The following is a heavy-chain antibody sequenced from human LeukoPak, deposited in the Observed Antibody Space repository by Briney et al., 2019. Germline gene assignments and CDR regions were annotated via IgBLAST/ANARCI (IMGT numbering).Heavy chain of an antibody. J-gene: IGHJ6*02. CDR2: IYYSGST. D-gene: IGHD4-23*01. Sequence: PSETLSLTCIVSGGSISSISSNNYHWGWIRQPPGKGLEWIGSIYYSGSTYYNPSLKSRVTISVDTSKNQFSLKLSSVTAADTALYYCAREMGVVTAHGIDVWGQGTTVTVSS. CDR3: AREMGVVTAHGIDV. V-gene: IGHV4-39*02. CDR1: GGSISSISSNNYH.